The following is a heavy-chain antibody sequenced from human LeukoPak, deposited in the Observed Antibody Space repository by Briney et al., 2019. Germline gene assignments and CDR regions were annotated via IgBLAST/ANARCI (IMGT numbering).Heavy chain of an antibody. CDR1: GFTFSSYS. J-gene: IGHJ4*02. CDR3: ARDGGGWFGELLSV. Sequence: GGSLRLSCAASGFTFSSYSMNWVRQAPGKGLEWVSSISSSSSYIYYADSVKGRFTISRDNAKDSLYLQMNSLRAEDTAVYYCARDGGGWFGELLSVWGQGTLVTVSS. V-gene: IGHV3-21*01. CDR2: ISSSSSYI. D-gene: IGHD3-10*01.